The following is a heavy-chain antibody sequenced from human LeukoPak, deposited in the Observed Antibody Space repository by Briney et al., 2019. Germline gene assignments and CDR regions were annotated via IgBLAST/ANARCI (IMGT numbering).Heavy chain of an antibody. CDR3: ARGVEPLAANTLAY. J-gene: IGHJ4*02. CDR2: LYSDGNT. Sequence: PGGPLRLSCAASGFIFITTDMTCVRQAPGKGLEWVSVLYSDGNTKYADSVQGRFTISRDNSKNTLYLEMNSLSPDDTAVYYCARGVEPLAANTLAYWGQGTLVTVSS. CDR1: GFIFITTD. D-gene: IGHD1-14*01. V-gene: IGHV3-53*01.